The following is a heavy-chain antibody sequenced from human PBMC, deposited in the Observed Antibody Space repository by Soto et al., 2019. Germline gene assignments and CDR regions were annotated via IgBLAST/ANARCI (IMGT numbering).Heavy chain of an antibody. Sequence: PSETLSLTCTVSGGSISSSSYYWGWIRQPPGKGLEWIGSIYYSGSTYYNPSLKSRVTISVDTSKNQFSLKLSSVTAADTAVYYCARRVAIPFKYYYYYGMDVWGQGTTVTVSS. CDR1: GGSISSSSYY. CDR3: ARRVAIPFKYYYYYGMDV. J-gene: IGHJ6*02. D-gene: IGHD2-21*01. V-gene: IGHV4-39*01. CDR2: IYYSGST.